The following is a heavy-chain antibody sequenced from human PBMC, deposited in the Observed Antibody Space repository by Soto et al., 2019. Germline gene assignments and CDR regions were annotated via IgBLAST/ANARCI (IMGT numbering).Heavy chain of an antibody. CDR1: GFTFSTYA. V-gene: IGHV3-30*01. Sequence: QVQLVESGGGVVQPGRSLRLSCAASGFTFSTYAMHWVRQAPGKGLDWVAVVSNDGSYKQYADSVRGRFTISRDNSKSTLYLQMNSMRAEATAVYYCASDPGQCSATSCWFDPWGQGTLVTVSS. CDR3: ASDPGQCSATSCWFDP. D-gene: IGHD2-2*01. CDR2: VSNDGSYK. J-gene: IGHJ5*02.